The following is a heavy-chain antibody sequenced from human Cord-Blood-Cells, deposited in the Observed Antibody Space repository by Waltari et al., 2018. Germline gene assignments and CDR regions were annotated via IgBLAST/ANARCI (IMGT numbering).Heavy chain of an antibody. D-gene: IGHD5-12*01. CDR2: YIPIRGIA. CDR3: ARNGGGYVWGLDY. J-gene: IGHJ4*02. Sequence: QVQLVQSGAEVTKPGSSVKVSCKASGGTFSSYAISWVRQAPGQGLEWMGGYIPIRGIANYAQKFQGRVTVTADESTSTAYMGLSSLRSEDTAVYYCARNGGGYVWGLDYWGQGTLVTVSS. CDR1: GGTFSSYA. V-gene: IGHV1-69*04.